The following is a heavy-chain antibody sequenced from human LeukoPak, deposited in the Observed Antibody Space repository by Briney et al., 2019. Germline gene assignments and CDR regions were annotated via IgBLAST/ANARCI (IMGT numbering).Heavy chain of an antibody. CDR3: AKELGYCSSTSCYEGFDY. Sequence: PGGSLRLSCAASGFTFSSYGMSWVRQAPGKGLEWVSAISGSGGSTYYADSVKGRFTISRDNSKNTLYLQMNSLRAEDTAVYYCAKELGYCSSTSCYEGFDYWGQGTLVTVSS. D-gene: IGHD2-2*01. CDR1: GFTFSSYG. CDR2: ISGSGGST. J-gene: IGHJ4*02. V-gene: IGHV3-23*01.